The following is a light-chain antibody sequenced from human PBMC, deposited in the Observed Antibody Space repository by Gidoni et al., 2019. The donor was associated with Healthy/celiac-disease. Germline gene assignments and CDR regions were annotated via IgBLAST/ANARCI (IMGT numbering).Light chain of an antibody. J-gene: IGKJ2*01. CDR3: QQYGSSPGT. V-gene: IGKV3-20*01. CDR1: QSVSSSY. Sequence: EMLLTQSPGTLSLSPGERATLSCRASQSVSSSYLAWYQQKPGQAPRLLIYGASSRAPGIPDRFSGSGSGTDFTLTISRLEPEDFAVYYCQQYGSSPGTFXQXTKLXIK. CDR2: GAS.